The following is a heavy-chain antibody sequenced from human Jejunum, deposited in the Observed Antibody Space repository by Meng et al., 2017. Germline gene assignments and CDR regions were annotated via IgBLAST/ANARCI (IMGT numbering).Heavy chain of an antibody. CDR3: ARGGYYSFDY. CDR1: GGSISSVYW. J-gene: IGHJ4*02. V-gene: IGHV4-4*02. D-gene: IGHD5-18*01. CDR2: IYHSGST. Sequence: QGQMQESGPGMVQPSETLSLTSADSGGSISSVYWWTWVRQSPGKGLEWIGEIYHSGSTNYNPSLKSRVTVSVDKSKNQFSLKLTSVTAADTAAYYCARGGYYSFDYWGQGTLVTVSS.